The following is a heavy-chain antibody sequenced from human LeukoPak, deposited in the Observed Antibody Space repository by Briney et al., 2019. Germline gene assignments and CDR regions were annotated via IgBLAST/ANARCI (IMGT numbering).Heavy chain of an antibody. J-gene: IGHJ6*03. CDR1: GGSISSSSYY. D-gene: IGHD4-23*01. Sequence: SETLSLTCTVSGGSISSSSYYWGWIRQPPGKGLEWIGSIYYSGSTYYNPSLKSRVTISVDTSKNQFSLKLSSVTAAGTAVYYCARRVYGGPGRNYYYYMDVWGKGTTVTVSS. V-gene: IGHV4-39*01. CDR3: ARRVYGGPGRNYYYYMDV. CDR2: IYYSGST.